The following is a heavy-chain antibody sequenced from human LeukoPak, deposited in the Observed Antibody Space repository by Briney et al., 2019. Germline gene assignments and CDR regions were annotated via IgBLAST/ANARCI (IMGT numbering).Heavy chain of an antibody. Sequence: GGSPRLSCAASGFTFSTYSMSWVRQAPGKGLQWWADIKQDGSQTYCVDSVRGRFTISRDNAKNSLYLQMNSLRAEDTAVYYCARGGGLYRYWGQGTLVTVSS. D-gene: IGHD4-23*01. V-gene: IGHV3-7*05. J-gene: IGHJ4*02. CDR1: GFTFSTYS. CDR2: IKQDGSQT. CDR3: ARGGGLYRY.